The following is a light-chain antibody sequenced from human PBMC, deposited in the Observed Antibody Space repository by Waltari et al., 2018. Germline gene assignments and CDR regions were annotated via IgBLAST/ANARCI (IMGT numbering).Light chain of an antibody. V-gene: IGLV2-14*01. J-gene: IGLJ3*02. CDR2: EFI. CDR3: SSYTASSTRV. Sequence: QSALTQPASVSGSPGQSITISCTGTRSDVGGYNYVSWYQQHPDKVPKLLIFEFIHRPSGVSDRFSGSKSGNTASLTISGLQTEDEANYYCSSYTASSTRVFGGGTTLTVL. CDR1: RSDVGGYNY.